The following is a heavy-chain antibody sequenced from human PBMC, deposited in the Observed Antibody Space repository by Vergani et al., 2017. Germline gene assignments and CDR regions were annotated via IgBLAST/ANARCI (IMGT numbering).Heavy chain of an antibody. V-gene: IGHV4-61*02. J-gene: IGHJ4*02. Sequence: QVQLQESGPGLVKPSQTLSLTCTVSGGSISSGSYYWSWIRQPAGKGLEWIGRIYTSGSTNYNPSLKSRVTMSVDTSKNQFSLKLSSVTAADTAVYYCARDKRXYCSSTSCYAPFGYWGQGTLVTVSS. CDR1: GGSISSGSYY. D-gene: IGHD2-2*01. CDR3: ARDKRXYCSSTSCYAPFGY. CDR2: IYTSGST.